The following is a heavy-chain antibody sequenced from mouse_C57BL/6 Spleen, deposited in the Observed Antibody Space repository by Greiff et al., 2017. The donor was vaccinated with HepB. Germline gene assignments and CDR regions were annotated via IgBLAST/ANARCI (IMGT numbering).Heavy chain of an antibody. Sequence: QVQLQQPGAELVRPGTSVKLSCKASGYTFTSYWMHWVKQRPGQGLEWIGVIDPSDSYTNYNQKFKGKATLTVDTSSSTAYMQLSSLTSEDSAVYYCARSERGFAYWGQGTLVTVSA. CDR1: GYTFTSYW. CDR2: IDPSDSYT. V-gene: IGHV1-59*01. CDR3: ARSERGFAY. J-gene: IGHJ3*01.